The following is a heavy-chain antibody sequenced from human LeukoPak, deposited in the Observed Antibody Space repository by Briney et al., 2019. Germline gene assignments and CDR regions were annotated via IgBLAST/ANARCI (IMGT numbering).Heavy chain of an antibody. CDR3: ATGGGSSGWFDP. D-gene: IGHD3-16*01. V-gene: IGHV4-30-2*01. CDR1: GGSISSGGYS. Sequence: SETLSLTCAVSGGSISSGGYSWSWIRQPPGKGLEWIGYIYHSGSTYYNPSLKSRVTISVDRSKNQFSLKLSSVTAADTAVYYCATGGGSSGWFDPWGQGTLVTVSS. CDR2: IYHSGST. J-gene: IGHJ5*02.